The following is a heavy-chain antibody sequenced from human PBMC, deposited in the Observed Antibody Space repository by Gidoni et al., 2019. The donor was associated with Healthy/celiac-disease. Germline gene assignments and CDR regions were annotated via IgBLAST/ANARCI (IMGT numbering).Heavy chain of an antibody. CDR1: GFTFVDYA. CDR3: AKGVITMVRGVIDY. V-gene: IGHV3-9*01. Sequence: EVQSVDSGGGLVPLGRSLRPSCAASGFTFVDYAMHWVRQGPGKGLEWVSGISWNSGSIGYADSVKGRFTISRDNAKNSLYLQMNSLRAEDTALYYCAKGVITMVRGVIDYWGQGTLVTVSS. D-gene: IGHD3-10*01. CDR2: ISWNSGSI. J-gene: IGHJ4*02.